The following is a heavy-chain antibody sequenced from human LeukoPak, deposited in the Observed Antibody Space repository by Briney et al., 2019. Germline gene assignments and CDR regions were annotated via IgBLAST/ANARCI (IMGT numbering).Heavy chain of an antibody. CDR2: ISGSGGST. CDR1: GFTFSSYA. Sequence: GGSLRLSCAASGFTFSSYAMSWVRQAPGKGLEWVSAISGSGGSTYYADSVKGRFTISRDNSKNTLYLQMNSLRAEDTAVYYCAKVNYYDSSGYYSYYYYYMDVWGKGTTVTVSS. J-gene: IGHJ6*03. V-gene: IGHV3-23*01. CDR3: AKVNYYDSSGYYSYYYYYMDV. D-gene: IGHD3-22*01.